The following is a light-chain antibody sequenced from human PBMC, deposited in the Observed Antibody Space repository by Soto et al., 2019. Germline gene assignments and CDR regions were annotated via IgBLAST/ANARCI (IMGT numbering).Light chain of an antibody. CDR3: QQYGNSRGT. CDR2: DAS. Sequence: EIVMTQSPATLSLSPGERATLSCRASQSVGKYLVWYQQKPGQAPRLLIYDASNRAPGIPARFSGSGSGTDFTLTISGLEPEDFAVYYCQQYGNSRGTFGQGTKVDIK. CDR1: QSVGKY. J-gene: IGKJ1*01. V-gene: IGKV3-11*01.